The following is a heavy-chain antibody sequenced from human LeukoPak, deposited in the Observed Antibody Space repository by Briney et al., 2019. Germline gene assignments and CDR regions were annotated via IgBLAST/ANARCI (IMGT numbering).Heavy chain of an antibody. V-gene: IGHV3-21*01. CDR1: GFTFSTYT. D-gene: IGHD6-6*01. J-gene: IGHJ4*02. CDR3: AGGIAARPAARFVY. Sequence: GRSLRLSCAASGFTFSTYTMNWVRQAPGKGLEWVSSIIISTDYIGYADSVKGRFTISRDNAKKSLYLQMNSLRAEDTAVYYCAGGIAARPAARFVYWGQGTLVTVSS. CDR2: IIISTDYI.